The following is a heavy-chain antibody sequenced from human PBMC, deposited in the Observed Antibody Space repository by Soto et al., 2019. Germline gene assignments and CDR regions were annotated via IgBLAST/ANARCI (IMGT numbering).Heavy chain of an antibody. CDR3: ARVSPYCSGGSCYSGDGALTFDY. J-gene: IGHJ4*02. CDR1: GGSFSGYY. V-gene: IGHV4-34*01. Sequence: SETLSLTCAVYGGSFSGYYWSWIRQPPGKGLEWIGEINHSGSTNYNPSLKSRVTISVDTSKNQFSLKLSSVTAADTAVYYCARVSPYCSGGSCYSGDGALTFDYWGQGTLVTVSS. D-gene: IGHD2-15*01. CDR2: INHSGST.